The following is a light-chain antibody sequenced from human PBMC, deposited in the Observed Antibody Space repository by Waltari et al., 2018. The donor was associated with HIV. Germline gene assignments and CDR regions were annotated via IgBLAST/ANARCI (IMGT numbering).Light chain of an antibody. Sequence: QLVLTQSPSASASLGASVMLTCTLSSGHSSYAIAWHQQQPEKGPRFLMKVNSDGSHKKGDGIPDRFSVSSSGAERYLISSSLQSEDEADYYCQTWGTGIHVFGTGTKVTVL. CDR3: QTWGTGIHV. CDR2: VNSDGSH. J-gene: IGLJ1*01. V-gene: IGLV4-69*01. CDR1: SGHSSYA.